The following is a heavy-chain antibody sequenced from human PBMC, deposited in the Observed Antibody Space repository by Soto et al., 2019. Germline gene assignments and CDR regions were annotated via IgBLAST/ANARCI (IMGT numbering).Heavy chain of an antibody. J-gene: IGHJ6*02. CDR1: GFTFSSYS. CDR3: ARGSRVGYYYYYGMDV. D-gene: IGHD1-26*01. CDR2: ISSSSSTI. V-gene: IGHV3-48*02. Sequence: EVQLVESGGGLVQPGGSLRLSCAASGFTFSSYSMNWVRQAPGKGLEWVSYISSSSSTIYYADSVKGRFTISRDNAKNSLYLQMNSLRDEDTAVYYCARGSRVGYYYYYGMDVWGQGTTVTVSS.